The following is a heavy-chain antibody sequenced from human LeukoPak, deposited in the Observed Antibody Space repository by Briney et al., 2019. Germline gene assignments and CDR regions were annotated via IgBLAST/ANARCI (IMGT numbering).Heavy chain of an antibody. Sequence: GAPVKVSCKASGYTFTGYYMHWVRQAPGQGLEWMGWINPNSGGTNYAQKFQGRVTMTRDTSISTAYMELSRLRSDDTAVYYCARDRGSSWHNWFDPWGQGTLVTVSS. CDR1: GYTFTGYY. V-gene: IGHV1-2*02. CDR3: ARDRGSSWHNWFDP. CDR2: INPNSGGT. J-gene: IGHJ5*02. D-gene: IGHD6-13*01.